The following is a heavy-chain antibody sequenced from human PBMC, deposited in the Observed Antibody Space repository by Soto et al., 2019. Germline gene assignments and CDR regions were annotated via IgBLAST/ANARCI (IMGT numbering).Heavy chain of an antibody. CDR1: GDSLNSRY. D-gene: IGHD3-10*01. Sequence: SETLSLPCSFSGDSLNSRYWSWIRQPPGKGLEWIGYIDYVGSTNYAPSLQSRVTMSVDTSKNQVSLKLRYVTAADTAVYYCVRQRGNYFDFWGQGTLVTVSS. V-gene: IGHV4-59*11. CDR2: IDYVGST. CDR3: VRQRGNYFDF. J-gene: IGHJ4*02.